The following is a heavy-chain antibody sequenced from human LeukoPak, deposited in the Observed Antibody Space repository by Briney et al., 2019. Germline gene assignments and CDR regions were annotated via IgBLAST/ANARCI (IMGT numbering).Heavy chain of an antibody. CDR2: IYNSGSP. D-gene: IGHD3-22*01. J-gene: IGHJ1*01. CDR1: GGSFSGYY. CDR3: ASLRQDPIYYDSSGYYYAEYFQH. Sequence: SETLSLTCAVYGGSFSGYYWSWIRQPPGKGLEWIGEIYNSGSPNYNPSLKSRVTISVDTSKNQFSLKLSSVTAADTAVYYCASLRQDPIYYDSSGYYYAEYFQHWGQGTLVTVSS. V-gene: IGHV4-34*01.